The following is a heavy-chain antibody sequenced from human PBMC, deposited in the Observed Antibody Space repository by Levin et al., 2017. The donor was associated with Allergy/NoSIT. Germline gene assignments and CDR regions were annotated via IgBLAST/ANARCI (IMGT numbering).Heavy chain of an antibody. V-gene: IGHV3-23*01. CDR2: ISGSGAVT. D-gene: IGHD2-15*01. J-gene: IGHJ6*02. CDR1: GFSLSAYS. CDR3: AKDRDDPSWWLRAMNV. Sequence: GESLKISCVVSGFSLSAYSMNWVRQTPGKGLEWIAVISGSGAVTYYADSVKGRFTISRDDSNNTLYLQMQSLRDEDTATYYCAKDRDDPSWWLRAMNVWGQGTTVFVSS.